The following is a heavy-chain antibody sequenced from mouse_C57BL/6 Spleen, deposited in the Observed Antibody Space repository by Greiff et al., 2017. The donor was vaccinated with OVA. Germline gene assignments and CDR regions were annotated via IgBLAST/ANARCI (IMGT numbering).Heavy chain of an antibody. CDR1: GYTFTDYY. J-gene: IGHJ2*01. CDR2: INPNNGGT. CDR3: GRFYFDY. Sequence: EVKLQQSGPELVKPGASVKISCKASGYTFTDYYMNWVKQSHGKSLEWIGDINPNNGGTSYNQKFKGKATLTVDKSSSTAYMELRSLTSEDSAVYYCGRFYFDYWGQGTTLTVSS. V-gene: IGHV1-26*01.